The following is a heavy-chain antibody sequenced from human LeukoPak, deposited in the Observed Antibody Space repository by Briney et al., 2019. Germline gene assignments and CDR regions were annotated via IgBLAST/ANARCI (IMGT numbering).Heavy chain of an antibody. CDR3: ARPAMVRGVMASGWFDP. D-gene: IGHD3-10*01. CDR2: IYTSGST. Sequence: SETLSLTCTVSGGSISSYYWSWIRQPAGKGLEWIGRIYTSGSTNYNPSLKSRVTISVDTSKNQFSLKLSSVTAADTAVYYCARPAMVRGVMASGWFDPWGQGTLVTVSS. CDR1: GGSISSYY. J-gene: IGHJ5*02. V-gene: IGHV4-4*07.